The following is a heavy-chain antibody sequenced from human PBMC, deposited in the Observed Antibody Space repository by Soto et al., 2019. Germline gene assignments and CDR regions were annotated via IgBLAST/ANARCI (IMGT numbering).Heavy chain of an antibody. CDR3: TSALTIPHCGGDTGNYFDY. Sequence: GGSLRLSCTASGFTFGDYAMSWFRQAPGKGLEWVGFIGSKAYGWTTEYAASVKGRFTSSRNDSKSIAYLQRNSLNTEDTAVYYCTSALTIPHCGGDTGNYFDYWGQVTLVTVSS. J-gene: IGHJ4*02. CDR1: GFTFGDYA. V-gene: IGHV3-49*03. D-gene: IGHD2-21*02. CDR2: IGSKAYGWTT.